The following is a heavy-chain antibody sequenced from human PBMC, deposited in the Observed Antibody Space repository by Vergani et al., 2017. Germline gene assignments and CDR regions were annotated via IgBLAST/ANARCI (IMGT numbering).Heavy chain of an antibody. V-gene: IGHV4-61*02. CDR1: GGSISSGSYY. CDR2: IYTSGST. CDR3: ARDGVVTYYYGSGSSGMDV. D-gene: IGHD3-10*01. J-gene: IGHJ6*02. Sequence: QVQLQESGPGLVKPSQTLSLTCTVSGGSISSGSYYWSWIRQPAGKGLEWIGPIYTSGSTNYNPSLKSRVTISVDTSKNQFSLKLSSVTAADTAVYYCARDGVVTYYYGSGSSGMDVWGQGTTVTVSS.